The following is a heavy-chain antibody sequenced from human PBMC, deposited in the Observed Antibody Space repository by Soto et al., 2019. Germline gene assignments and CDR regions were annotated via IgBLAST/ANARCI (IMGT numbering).Heavy chain of an antibody. Sequence: GESLKISCQGSGYSFTSYWISWVRQMPGKGLEWMGRIDPSDFDSDYSPSFQGRVTISIDRSISTAYLQWSSLRASDTAMYYCATLDRSNSFSGFDSWGQGTPVTVSS. CDR1: GYSFTSYW. J-gene: IGHJ4*02. V-gene: IGHV5-10-1*01. CDR3: ATLDRSNSFSGFDS. D-gene: IGHD1-26*01. CDR2: IDPSDFDS.